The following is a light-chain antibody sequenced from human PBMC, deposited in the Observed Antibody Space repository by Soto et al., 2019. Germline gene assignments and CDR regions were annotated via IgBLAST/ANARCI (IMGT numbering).Light chain of an antibody. V-gene: IGKV3-20*01. CDR1: QSISSTY. CDR3: QQYGSSSFA. CDR2: GAF. Sequence: EIVLTQSPGTLSVSPGERATLFCRARQSISSTYLAWYPKKPGQAPRLLLYGAFNRATGIPDRFSGSGSGTDFTLTISRLEPEDCAFYYCQQYGSSSFAFCPGTKGDI. J-gene: IGKJ3*01.